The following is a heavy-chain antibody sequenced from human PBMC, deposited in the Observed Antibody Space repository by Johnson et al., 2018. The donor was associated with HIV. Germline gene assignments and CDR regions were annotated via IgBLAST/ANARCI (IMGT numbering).Heavy chain of an antibody. J-gene: IGHJ3*02. D-gene: IGHD3-10*01. CDR3: ARVGGWGAFDI. V-gene: IGHV3-30*14. Sequence: QMQLVESGGGVVQPGRSLRLSCAASGFTFSSYAMHWVRQAPGKGLEWVAVIYSGGNTYYADSVKGRFTISRDNSKNTLFLQMNSLRAEDTAVYYCARVGGWGAFDIWGQGTRVTVSS. CDR1: GFTFSSYA. CDR2: IYSGGNT.